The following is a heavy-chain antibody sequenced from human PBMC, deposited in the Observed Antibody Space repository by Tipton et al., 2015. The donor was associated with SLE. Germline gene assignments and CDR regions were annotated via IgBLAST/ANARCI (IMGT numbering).Heavy chain of an antibody. CDR2: IYHTGSI. V-gene: IGHV4-4*01. D-gene: IGHD5-12*01. Sequence: TLSLTCSVSGASISSSSWWSWVRQSPGKGLEWIAEIYHTGSINYNPSLKSRVTMSVDKSKNHFSLKLTSVTAADTAVYFCARGGVGGYDYFDHWGQGTLVTVSS. CDR3: ARGGVGGYDYFDH. J-gene: IGHJ4*02. CDR1: GASISSSSW.